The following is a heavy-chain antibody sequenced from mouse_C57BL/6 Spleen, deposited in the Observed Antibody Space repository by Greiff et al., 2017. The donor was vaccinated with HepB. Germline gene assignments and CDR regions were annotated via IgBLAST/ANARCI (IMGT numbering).Heavy chain of an antibody. V-gene: IGHV1-54*01. CDR2: INPGSGGT. CDR1: GYAFTNYL. J-gene: IGHJ3*01. D-gene: IGHD2-13*01. CDR3: ARKEGLWGLPFAY. Sequence: QVQLQQSGAELVRPGTSVKVSCKASGYAFTNYLIEWVKQRPGQGLEWIGVINPGSGGTNYNEKFKGKATLTADKSSSTAYMQLSSLTSEDSAVYFCARKEGLWGLPFAYWGQGTLVTVSA.